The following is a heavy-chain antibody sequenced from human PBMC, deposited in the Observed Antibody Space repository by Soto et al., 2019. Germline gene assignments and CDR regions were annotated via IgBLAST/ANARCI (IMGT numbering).Heavy chain of an antibody. V-gene: IGHV4-30-2*01. CDR3: ARGSGSHQKWFDP. CDR2: IYNSGTT. D-gene: IGHD3-10*01. Sequence: SETLSLTCAVSGDSISSCGYSWSWIRQPPGKGLEWIADIYNSGTTYYNPSLKSRVTISVDRSKNQFSLNLSSVTAADTAVYYCARGSGSHQKWFDPWGQGTLVTVSS. J-gene: IGHJ5*02. CDR1: GDSISSCGYS.